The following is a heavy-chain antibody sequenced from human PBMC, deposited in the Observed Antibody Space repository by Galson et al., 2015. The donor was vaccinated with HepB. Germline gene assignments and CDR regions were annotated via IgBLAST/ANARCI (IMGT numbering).Heavy chain of an antibody. D-gene: IGHD2-2*01. V-gene: IGHV5-10-1*01. CDR3: ATYPGYCSSTSCYFDY. Sequence: QSGAEVKKPGESLRISCKGSGYSFTSYWISWVRQMPGKGLEWMGRIDPSDSYTNYSPSFQGHVTISADKSISTAYLQWSSLKASDTAMYYCATYPGYCSSTSCYFDYWGQGTLVTVSS. CDR1: GYSFTSYW. CDR2: IDPSDSYT. J-gene: IGHJ4*02.